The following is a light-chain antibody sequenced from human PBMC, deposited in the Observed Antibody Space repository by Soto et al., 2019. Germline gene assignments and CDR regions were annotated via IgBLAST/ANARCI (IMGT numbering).Light chain of an antibody. Sequence: QSALTQPASVSGSPGQSITISCTGTSSDIGGYNYVSWYQQLPGKVPKLIIYDVSNWPSGVSDRFSGSKSGNAASLTISGLQAEDGADYSCSSYTSTSTLYVFGTGTKLTVL. CDR2: DVS. CDR1: SSDIGGYNY. V-gene: IGLV2-14*03. J-gene: IGLJ1*01. CDR3: SSYTSTSTLYV.